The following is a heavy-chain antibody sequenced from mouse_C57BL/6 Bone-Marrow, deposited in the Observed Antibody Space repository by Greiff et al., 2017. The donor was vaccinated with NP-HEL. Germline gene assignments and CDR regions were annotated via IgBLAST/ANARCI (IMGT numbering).Heavy chain of an antibody. V-gene: IGHV14-3*01. CDR3: ARGDDYDFPAWFAY. Sequence: EVKLVESVAELVRPGASVKLSCTASGFNIKNTYMHWVKQRPEQGLEWIGRIDPANGNTKYAPKFQGKATITADTSSNTAYLQLSSLTSEDTAIYYCARGDDYDFPAWFAYWGQGTLVTVSA. CDR2: IDPANGNT. D-gene: IGHD2-4*01. J-gene: IGHJ3*01. CDR1: GFNIKNTY.